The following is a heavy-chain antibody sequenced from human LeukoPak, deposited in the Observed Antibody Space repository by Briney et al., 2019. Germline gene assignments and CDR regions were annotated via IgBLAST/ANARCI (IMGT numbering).Heavy chain of an antibody. CDR2: IYDSGST. D-gene: IGHD2-2*01. J-gene: IGHJ3*02. CDR1: GGSISSYY. Sequence: SETLSLTCTVSGGSISSYYWSWIRQPPGKGLEWIGYIYDSGSTNYNPSLKSRVTISVDTSKNQSSLTLSSVTAADTAVYYCARGYCRGTSCNRYTFDMWGQGTMVTVSS. CDR3: ARGYCRGTSCNRYTFDM. V-gene: IGHV4-59*01.